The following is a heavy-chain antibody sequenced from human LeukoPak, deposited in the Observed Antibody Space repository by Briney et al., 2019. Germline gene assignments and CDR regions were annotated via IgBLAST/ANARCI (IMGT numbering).Heavy chain of an antibody. Sequence: GGSLRLSCAASGFTFSSYAMHWVRQAPGKGLEWVAVISYDGSNKYYADSGKGRFTISRDNSKNTLYLQMNSLRAEDTAVYYCARDGTVVATPYDAFDIWGQGTMVTVSS. D-gene: IGHD5-12*01. J-gene: IGHJ3*02. CDR1: GFTFSSYA. V-gene: IGHV3-30-3*01. CDR2: ISYDGSNK. CDR3: ARDGTVVATPYDAFDI.